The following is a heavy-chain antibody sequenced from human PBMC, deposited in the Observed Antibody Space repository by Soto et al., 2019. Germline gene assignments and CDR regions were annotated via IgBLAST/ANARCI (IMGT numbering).Heavy chain of an antibody. CDR3: AKDFSRRDLDHYYYYGMDV. D-gene: IGHD3-10*01. Sequence: PGGSLRLSCVASGFTFSSYGMHWVRQAPGKGLEWVAVISYDGSNKYYADSVKGRFIISRDNSKNTLYLQMNSLRGEDTAVYYCAKDFSRRDLDHYYYYGMDVWGQGTTVTVSS. CDR2: ISYDGSNK. CDR1: GFTFSSYG. V-gene: IGHV3-30*18. J-gene: IGHJ6*02.